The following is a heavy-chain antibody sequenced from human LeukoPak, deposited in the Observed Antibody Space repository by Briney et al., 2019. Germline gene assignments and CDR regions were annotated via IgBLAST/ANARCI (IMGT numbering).Heavy chain of an antibody. Sequence: SETLSLTCSFSGDSISTYYWSWIRQSPGKGLEWIGHIYSSGNTDYNSSLKSRVTISVDTSKSQFSLRLSSVTATDMAVYYCARLRWQLVGPYFDYWGQGILVTVSS. D-gene: IGHD1-26*01. J-gene: IGHJ4*02. V-gene: IGHV4-59*01. CDR2: IYSSGNT. CDR3: ARLRWQLVGPYFDY. CDR1: GDSISTYY.